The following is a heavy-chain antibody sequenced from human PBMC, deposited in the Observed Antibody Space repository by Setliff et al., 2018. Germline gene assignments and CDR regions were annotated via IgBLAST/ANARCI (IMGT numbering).Heavy chain of an antibody. Sequence: GASVKVSCKASGYTFGAHYLHWVRLAPGQGLQWMGMVNPSGGHPVYAQKLQGRVTMTSDTSTNTVYMVMSSLTSEDTAVYFCARRVSYDSSCYPLGYWGQGTLVTVSS. D-gene: IGHD3-22*01. V-gene: IGHV1-46*01. CDR1: GYTFGAHY. CDR3: ARRVSYDSSCYPLGY. J-gene: IGHJ4*02. CDR2: VNPSGGHP.